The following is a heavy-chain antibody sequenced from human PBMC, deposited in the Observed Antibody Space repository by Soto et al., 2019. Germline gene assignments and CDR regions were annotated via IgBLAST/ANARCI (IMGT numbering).Heavy chain of an antibody. V-gene: IGHV3-23*01. D-gene: IGHD3-3*01. CDR3: ARWSYLDY. CDR1: GFCFGSYA. CDR2: ISGSDGKT. Sequence: GGYLRLSCAASGFCFGSYALSWVRQAPGKGLEWVSTISGSDGKTFYADAVKGRFSISRDTSQNTLYLQMNSLRADDTAIYYCARWSYLDYWGQGTRLTVSS. J-gene: IGHJ4*02.